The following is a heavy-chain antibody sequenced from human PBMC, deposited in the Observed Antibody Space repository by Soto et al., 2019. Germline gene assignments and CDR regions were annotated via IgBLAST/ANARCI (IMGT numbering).Heavy chain of an antibody. Sequence: SPTVFLTSTVSGGSMIRYYLSCIRQPPGKGLECIGYIYYTGSTNYNPSLKSRVTISIDTSKNQISLNLTSVSAADTAVYYCARHATRSYALCGQGTLVTVSS. D-gene: IGHD2-2*01. CDR3: ARHATRSYAL. J-gene: IGHJ4*02. V-gene: IGHV4-59*08. CDR2: IYYTGST. CDR1: GGSMIRYY.